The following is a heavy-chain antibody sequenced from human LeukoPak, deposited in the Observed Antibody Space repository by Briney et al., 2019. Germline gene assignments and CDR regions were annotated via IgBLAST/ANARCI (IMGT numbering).Heavy chain of an antibody. V-gene: IGHV3-49*04. CDR2: IRSKAYGGTT. CDR1: GFTYSSYA. Sequence: PGGSLRLSCAASGFTYSSYAMSWVRQAPGKGLEWVGFIRSKAYGGTTEYAASVKGRFTISRDDSKSIAYLQMNRLKTEDTAVYYCTRGEEMATITTTLDFDYWGQGTLVTVSS. J-gene: IGHJ4*02. CDR3: TRGEEMATITTTLDFDY. D-gene: IGHD5-24*01.